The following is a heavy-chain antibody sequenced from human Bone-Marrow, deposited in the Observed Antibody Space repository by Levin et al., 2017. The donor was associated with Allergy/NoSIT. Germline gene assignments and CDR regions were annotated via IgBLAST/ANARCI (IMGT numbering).Heavy chain of an antibody. CDR3: ARDLSGYGTLMN. CDR1: GASISSGGYY. D-gene: IGHD4-17*01. Sequence: ASQTLSLTCTVSGASISSGGYYWSWIRQHPGKGLEWIGYIYYSGSTYYSPSLKGRVTISIDTSNNQFSLNLGSVTAADTALYYCARDLSGYGTLMNWGQGILVTVSS. CDR2: IYYSGST. V-gene: IGHV4-31*03. J-gene: IGHJ4*02.